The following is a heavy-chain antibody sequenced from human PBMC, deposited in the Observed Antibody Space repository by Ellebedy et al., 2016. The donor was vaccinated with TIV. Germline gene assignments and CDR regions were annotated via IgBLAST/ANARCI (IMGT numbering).Heavy chain of an antibody. D-gene: IGHD6-6*01. J-gene: IGHJ4*02. CDR1: GFTFSSYA. CDR2: ISGSGGST. Sequence: GESLKISCAASGFTFSSYAMSWVRQAPGKGLEWVSAISGSGGSTYYADSVKGRFTISRDNSKNTLYLQMNSLRAEDTAVYYCARGYSSWSYHYYFDYWGQGSLVTVSS. V-gene: IGHV3-23*01. CDR3: ARGYSSWSYHYYFDY.